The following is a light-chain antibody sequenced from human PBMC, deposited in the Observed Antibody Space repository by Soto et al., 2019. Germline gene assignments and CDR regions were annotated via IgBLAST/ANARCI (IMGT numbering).Light chain of an antibody. CDR3: QQYNNWLEVT. J-gene: IGKJ5*01. Sequence: EIVMTQSPATLSVSPGERATLSCRASQSVSSNLAWYQQKPGQAPRLLIHGASTRATGIPARFSGSGSGTEFTLTISSLQSEDFAVYYCQQYNNWLEVTFGQGTRLEIK. CDR2: GAS. CDR1: QSVSSN. V-gene: IGKV3-15*01.